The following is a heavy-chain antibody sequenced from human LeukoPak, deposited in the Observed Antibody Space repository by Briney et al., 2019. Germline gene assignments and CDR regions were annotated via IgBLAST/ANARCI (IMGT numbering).Heavy chain of an antibody. J-gene: IGHJ4*02. V-gene: IGHV3-30*18. Sequence: SGRSLRLSCAASGFTFSRYGMHWVRQAPGKGLEWVAVIYHDGSDKYYADSVKGRFAISRDNSKNTLYLQMNSLRPEDTAVYYCAKDPVTVAGWGYFDYWGQGALLTVSS. CDR3: AKDPVTVAGWGYFDY. D-gene: IGHD6-19*01. CDR2: IYHDGSDK. CDR1: GFTFSRYG.